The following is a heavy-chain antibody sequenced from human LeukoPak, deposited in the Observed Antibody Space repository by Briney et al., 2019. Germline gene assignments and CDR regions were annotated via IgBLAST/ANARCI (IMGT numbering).Heavy chain of an antibody. Sequence: PGGSLRLSCAASGFIVGHNYMSWVRQAPGKGLEWVSVIYSGGSTYYADSVKGRFTISRDNSKNTLYLQMNSLRAEDTAVYYCARDRAWNYFDYWGQGTLVTVSS. CDR2: IYSGGST. J-gene: IGHJ4*02. CDR1: GFIVGHNY. V-gene: IGHV3-53*01. CDR3: ARDRAWNYFDY. D-gene: IGHD3-3*01.